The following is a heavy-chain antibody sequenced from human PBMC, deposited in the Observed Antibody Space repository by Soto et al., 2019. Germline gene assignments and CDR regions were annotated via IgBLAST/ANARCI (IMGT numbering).Heavy chain of an antibody. Sequence: QVQLVESGGGVVQPGRSLRLSCAASGFTFSSYALEWVRQAPGKGLEWVAVISYDGSTKFYADSVKGRFTISRDNSKNTLYLQMNSLRAEDTAVYYCARYQSSTVITFTHCDPWGQGTLVNVSS. CDR2: ISYDGSTK. D-gene: IGHD4-17*01. J-gene: IGHJ5*02. CDR3: ARYQSSTVITFTHCDP. CDR1: GFTFSSYA. V-gene: IGHV3-30-3*01.